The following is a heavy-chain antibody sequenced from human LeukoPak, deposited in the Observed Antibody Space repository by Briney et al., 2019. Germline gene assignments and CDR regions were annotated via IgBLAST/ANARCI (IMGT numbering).Heavy chain of an antibody. Sequence: PSETLSLTCTVSGGSISSSSYYWGWLRQPPGKGLEWIGSIYYSGSTYYNPSLKSRVTISVDTSKKQFSLKLSSVTAADTAVYYCARRATGTTGYFDYWGQGTLVTVSS. J-gene: IGHJ4*02. V-gene: IGHV4-39*01. CDR1: GGSISSSSYY. CDR2: IYYSGST. D-gene: IGHD1-1*01. CDR3: ARRATGTTGYFDY.